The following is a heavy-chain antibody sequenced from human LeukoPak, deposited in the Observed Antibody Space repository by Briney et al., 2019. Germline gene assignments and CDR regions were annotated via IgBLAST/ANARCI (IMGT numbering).Heavy chain of an antibody. CDR1: GFTFSSYG. Sequence: PGGSLRLSCAASGFTFSSYGMHWVRQAPGKGLEWVAVISYDGSNKYYADSVKGRFTISRDNSKNTLYLQMNSLRAEDTAVYYCAKAVYSYGSNWFDLWGQGTLVTVSS. D-gene: IGHD5-18*01. V-gene: IGHV3-30*18. CDR3: AKAVYSYGSNWFDL. J-gene: IGHJ5*02. CDR2: ISYDGSNK.